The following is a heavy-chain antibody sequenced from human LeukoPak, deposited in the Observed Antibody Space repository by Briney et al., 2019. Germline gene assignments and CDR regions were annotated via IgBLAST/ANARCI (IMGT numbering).Heavy chain of an antibody. CDR2: IYTSGST. J-gene: IGHJ6*03. CDR1: GGSISSYY. CDR3: ARCIQLWPHYYYYMDV. D-gene: IGHD5-18*01. Sequence: PSETLSLTCTVSGGSISSYYWSWIRQPAGKGLEWIGRIYTSGSTNYNPSLKSRVTMSVDTSKNQFSLKLSSVTAADTAVYYCARCIQLWPHYYYYMDVWGKGTTVTIS. V-gene: IGHV4-4*07.